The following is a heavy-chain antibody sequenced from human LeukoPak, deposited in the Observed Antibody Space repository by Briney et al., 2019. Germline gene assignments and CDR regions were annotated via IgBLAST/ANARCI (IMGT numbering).Heavy chain of an antibody. CDR3: AKGTGDTAYYFDF. CDR1: GFRFSSYA. CDR2: ISGSGVST. Sequence: GGSLRLSCAASGFRFSSYAMSWVRQAPGKGLEWVSAISGSGVSTYYADSVKGRFTISRDNSENTLYLQMSGLRAEDTAIYYCAKGTGDTAYYFDFWGQGVLVTVSS. J-gene: IGHJ4*02. V-gene: IGHV3-23*01. D-gene: IGHD7-27*01.